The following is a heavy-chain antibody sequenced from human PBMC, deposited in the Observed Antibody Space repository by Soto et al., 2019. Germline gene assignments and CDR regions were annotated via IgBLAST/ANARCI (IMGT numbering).Heavy chain of an antibody. CDR1: GGSISSGDYY. Sequence: QVQLQESGPGLVKPSQTLSLTCTVSGGSISSGDYYWSWIRQHPGKGLEWIGYIYYSGSTYYNPSLKSRVTISVDTSKNQFSLKLSSVTPADTAVYYCARWWSGSRQGFDPWGQGTLVTVSS. CDR2: IYYSGST. D-gene: IGHD3-3*01. J-gene: IGHJ5*02. CDR3: ARWWSGSRQGFDP. V-gene: IGHV4-31*03.